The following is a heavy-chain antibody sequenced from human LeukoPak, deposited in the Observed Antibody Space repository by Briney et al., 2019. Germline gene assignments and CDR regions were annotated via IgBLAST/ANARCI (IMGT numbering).Heavy chain of an antibody. CDR1: GFTFSGYY. CDR3: ARGQGEVSGPFAY. J-gene: IGHJ4*02. D-gene: IGHD5/OR15-5a*01. CDR2: ITSSGTSI. Sequence: GGSLRLSCAASGFTFSGYYMSWIRQAPGKGLEWVSYITSSGTSIYYTDSVKGRFTISRDNTKNSLYLQMNSLRAEDTAVYYCARGQGEVSGPFAYWGQGTLVTVSS. V-gene: IGHV3-11*01.